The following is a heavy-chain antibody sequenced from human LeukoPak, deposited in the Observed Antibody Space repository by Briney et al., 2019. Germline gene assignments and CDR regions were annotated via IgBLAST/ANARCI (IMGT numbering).Heavy chain of an antibody. J-gene: IGHJ4*02. CDR2: IKQDASEK. D-gene: IGHD3-3*01. Sequence: GGSLRLSCAASGFTFSSYWKRWVRQAPGKGLEWVANIKQDASEKYHVDSVKGRFTISRDNAKNSLYLQMNSLRAEDTAVYYCARAVFWSGYYVLDYWGQGTLVTVSS. CDR1: GFTFSSYW. CDR3: ARAVFWSGYYVLDY. V-gene: IGHV3-7*01.